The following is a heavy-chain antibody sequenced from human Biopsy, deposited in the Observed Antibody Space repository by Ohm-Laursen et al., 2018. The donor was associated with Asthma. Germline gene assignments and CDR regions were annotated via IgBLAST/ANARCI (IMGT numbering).Heavy chain of an antibody. CDR3: ARKAGSCISRTCYSLDF. Sequence: SVKVSCKSLGGTFNTYVIGWVRQAPGQGLEWMGGINSVFGTTTYSQKFQDRVTITADDSTSTVYMELSSLRSEDTAVYYCARKAGSCISRTCYSLDFWGQGTLVTVSS. V-gene: IGHV1-69*13. CDR1: GGTFNTYV. D-gene: IGHD2-2*01. CDR2: INSVFGTT. J-gene: IGHJ4*02.